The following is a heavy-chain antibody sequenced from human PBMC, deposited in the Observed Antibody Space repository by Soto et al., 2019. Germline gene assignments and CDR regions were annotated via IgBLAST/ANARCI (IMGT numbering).Heavy chain of an antibody. D-gene: IGHD3-16*01. CDR2: ISTYSGNT. Sequence: QIQLVQSGAEVKKPGASVNISCKASGYKFTTYGVTWVRQAPGQGLEWMGGISTYSGNTDYTQNFQDRVTMTTDTSTSTAYMEVRSLRSDDTAVYYCARGLGTNGLDVW. CDR1: GYKFTTYG. CDR3: ARGLGTNGLDV. V-gene: IGHV1-18*01. J-gene: IGHJ6*01.